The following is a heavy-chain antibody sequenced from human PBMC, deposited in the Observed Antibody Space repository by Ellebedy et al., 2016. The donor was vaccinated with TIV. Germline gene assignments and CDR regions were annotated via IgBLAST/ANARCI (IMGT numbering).Heavy chain of an antibody. CDR2: INTDGSSI. J-gene: IGHJ4*02. D-gene: IGHD6-13*01. V-gene: IGHV3-74*01. Sequence: GGSLRLSCTASGFTFGPNAMSWVRQAPGKGLVWVSRINTDGSSINYADSVKGRFTISRDNAKNTQYLQMNSLRADDTAIYYCVRGGLPAAGDYWGQGTLVTVSS. CDR1: GFTFGPNA. CDR3: VRGGLPAAGDY.